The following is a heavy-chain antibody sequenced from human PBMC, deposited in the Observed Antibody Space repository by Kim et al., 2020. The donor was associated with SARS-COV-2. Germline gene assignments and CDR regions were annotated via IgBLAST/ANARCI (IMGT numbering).Heavy chain of an antibody. Sequence: SVKGRFTITRDKAKNALYLQMNSLRTEDTAVYYCASDADYYDGSGPSIDYWGQSTLVTVSS. CDR3: ASDADYYDGSGPSIDY. D-gene: IGHD3-22*01. V-gene: IGHV3-11*06. J-gene: IGHJ1*01.